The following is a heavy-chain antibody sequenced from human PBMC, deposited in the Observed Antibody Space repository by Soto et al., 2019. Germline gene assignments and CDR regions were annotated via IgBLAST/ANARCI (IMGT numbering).Heavy chain of an antibody. CDR2: ISYDGSNK. D-gene: IGHD5-12*01. J-gene: IGHJ4*02. V-gene: IGHV3-30*18. Sequence: PGGSLRLSCAASGFTFSSYGMHWVRQAPGKGLEWVAVISYDGSNKYYADSVKGRFTISRDNSKNTLYLQMNSLRAEDTAVYYRAKASGRWLQLHALWGQGTLVTVSS. CDR1: GFTFSSYG. CDR3: AKASGRWLQLHAL.